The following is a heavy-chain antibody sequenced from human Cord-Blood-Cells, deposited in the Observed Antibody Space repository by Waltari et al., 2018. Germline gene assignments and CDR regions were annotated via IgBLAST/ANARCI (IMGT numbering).Heavy chain of an antibody. CDR1: GFTFSSYA. V-gene: IGHV3-23*01. CDR3: AKFHSSSWFWFDY. J-gene: IGHJ4*02. D-gene: IGHD6-13*01. CDR2: ISGSGGST. Sequence: EVQLLESGGGLVQPGGSLRLSCAASGFTFSSYAMSWVRQAPGEGLEWVSAISGSGGSTYYADSVKGRFTISRDNSKTTLYLQMNSLRAEDTAVYYCAKFHSSSWFWFDYWGQGTLVTVSS.